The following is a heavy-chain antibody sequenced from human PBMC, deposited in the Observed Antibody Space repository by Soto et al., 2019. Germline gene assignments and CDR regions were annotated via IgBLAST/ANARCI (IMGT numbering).Heavy chain of an antibody. CDR2: IYWDGDK. CDR1: GFSLNTGGLG. D-gene: IGHD2-21*02. CDR3: VHSRCGGDCLRSYSSHSYYGMDV. J-gene: IGHJ6*02. Sequence: QITLKESGPTLVKPTQTLTLTCTFSGFSLNTGGLGVGWIRQPPGKALEWLALIYWDGDKRYSPSLKSRLSITKDTSNNLVVLTMTHMDPVDTATYYCVHSRCGGDCLRSYSSHSYYGMDVWGQGTTVTVSS. V-gene: IGHV2-5*02.